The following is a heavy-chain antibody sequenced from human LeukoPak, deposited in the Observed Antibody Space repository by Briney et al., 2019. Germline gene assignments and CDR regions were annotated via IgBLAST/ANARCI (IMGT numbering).Heavy chain of an antibody. Sequence: ASETLSLTCGVYGGSFSGYYWSWLRQPPGKGLEWIGEINQSGYTNYNASLKSRVTISVTTSTNQFSLKLTSVPTADMAVYYCVRVMIAAGAIDSWGRGTLVTVSS. V-gene: IGHV4-34*01. CDR2: INQSGYT. D-gene: IGHD6-13*01. CDR3: VRVMIAAGAIDS. J-gene: IGHJ4*02. CDR1: GGSFSGYY.